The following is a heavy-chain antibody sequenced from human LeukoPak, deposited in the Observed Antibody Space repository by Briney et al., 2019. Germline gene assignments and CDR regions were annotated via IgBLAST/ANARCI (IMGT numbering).Heavy chain of an antibody. V-gene: IGHV4-39*01. CDR2: MSNSGRT. J-gene: IGHJ3*01. D-gene: IGHD1-26*01. CDR1: GDSISSSSYY. CDR3: SRLLGVGAAGG. Sequence: PSETLSLTCTVSGDSISSSSYYWGWIRQPPGKGLEWIGTMSNSGRTYYNPSLRSRVTISVDTSKNQFSLKVSSVTAADTAVYYCSRLLGVGAAGGWGQGTMVTVCS.